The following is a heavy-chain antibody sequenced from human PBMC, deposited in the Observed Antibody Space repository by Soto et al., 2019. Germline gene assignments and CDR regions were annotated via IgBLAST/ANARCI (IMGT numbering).Heavy chain of an antibody. D-gene: IGHD5-12*01. CDR1: GGSISSYY. CDR3: ARIGPSNSGYDFDY. Sequence: SETLSLTCTVSGGSISSYYWSWIRQPPGKGLEWIGYIYYSGSTNYNPSLKSRVTISVDTSKNQFSLKLSSVTAADTAVYYCARIGPSNSGYDFDYWGQGTLVTVSS. J-gene: IGHJ4*02. V-gene: IGHV4-59*01. CDR2: IYYSGST.